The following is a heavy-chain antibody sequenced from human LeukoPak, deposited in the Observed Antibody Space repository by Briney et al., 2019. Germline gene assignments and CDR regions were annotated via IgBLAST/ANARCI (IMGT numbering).Heavy chain of an antibody. V-gene: IGHV4-59*12. CDR2: IYYSGST. Sequence: PSETLSLTCTVSGGSISSYYWSWIRQPPGKGLEWIGYIYYSGSTNYNPSLKSRVTISVDTSKNQFSLKLSSVTAADTAVYYCAREGKSFLSAKGAFDIWGQGTMVTVSS. CDR3: AREGKSFLSAKGAFDI. CDR1: GGSISSYY. D-gene: IGHD3-3*01. J-gene: IGHJ3*02.